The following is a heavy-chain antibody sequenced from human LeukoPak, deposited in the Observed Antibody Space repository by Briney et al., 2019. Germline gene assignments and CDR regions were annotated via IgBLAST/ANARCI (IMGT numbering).Heavy chain of an antibody. CDR3: ARDGSNYDSSATPSGGWFDP. V-gene: IGHV1-46*01. D-gene: IGHD3-22*01. Sequence: GASVKVSCKASGYTFTSYYMHWVRQAPGQGLEWMGIINPSGGSTSYAQEFQGRVTMTRDTSTSTVYMELSSLRSEDTAVYYCARDGSNYDSSATPSGGWFDPWGQGTLVTVSS. J-gene: IGHJ5*02. CDR1: GYTFTSYY. CDR2: INPSGGST.